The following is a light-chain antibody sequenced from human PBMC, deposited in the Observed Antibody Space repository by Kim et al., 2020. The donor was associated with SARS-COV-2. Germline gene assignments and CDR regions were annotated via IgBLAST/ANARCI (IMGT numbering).Light chain of an antibody. J-gene: IGKJ2*01. V-gene: IGKV3-20*01. CDR2: GAS. CDR1: QSVSSSY. CDR3: QQYESPPMYT. Sequence: SPGGRATPSCRASQSVSSSYLAWYQQKPGQAPRLLIYGASSRATGIPDRFSGSGSGTDFTLTISRLEPEDFAVYYCQQYESPPMYTFGQGTKLEI.